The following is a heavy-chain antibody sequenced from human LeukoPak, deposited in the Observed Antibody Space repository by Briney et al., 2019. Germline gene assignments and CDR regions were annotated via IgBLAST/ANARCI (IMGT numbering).Heavy chain of an antibody. J-gene: IGHJ6*03. V-gene: IGHV1-2*02. D-gene: IGHD6-13*01. CDR1: GYTSTGYY. CDR2: INPNSGGT. Sequence: GASVKVSCKASGYTSTGYYMHWVRQAPGQGLEWMGWINPNSGGTNYAQKFQGRVTMTRDTSISTAYMELSRLRSDDTAVYYCARDAAAGTGDYYYYYYMDVWGKGTTVTVSS. CDR3: ARDAAAGTGDYYYYYYMDV.